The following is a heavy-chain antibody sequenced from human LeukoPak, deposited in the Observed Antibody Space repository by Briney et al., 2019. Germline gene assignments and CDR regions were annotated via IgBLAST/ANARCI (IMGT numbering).Heavy chain of an antibody. CDR3: ARPFSGSYSDAFDL. CDR1: GGSISTYY. J-gene: IGHJ3*01. CDR2: IYYSGST. Sequence: SETLSLTCTVSGGSISTYYWSWIRQPPGKGLEWIGYIYYSGSTNYNPSLKSRVTISVDTSKNQFSLKLSSVTAADTAVYYCARPFSGSYSDAFDLWGQGTMVTVSS. D-gene: IGHD1-26*01. V-gene: IGHV4-59*08.